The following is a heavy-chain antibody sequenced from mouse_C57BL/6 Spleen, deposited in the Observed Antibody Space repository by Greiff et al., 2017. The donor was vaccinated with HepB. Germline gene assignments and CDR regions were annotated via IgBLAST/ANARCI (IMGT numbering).Heavy chain of an antibody. D-gene: IGHD2-1*01. V-gene: IGHV1-59*01. CDR2: IDPSDSYT. Sequence: QVQLQQPGAELVRPGTSVKLSCKASGYTFTSYWMHWVKQRPGQGLEWIGVIDPSDSYTNYNQKFKGKATLTVDTSSSTAYMQLSSLTSEDSAVYYCAPIYYGNRVLFAYWGQGTLVTVSA. CDR3: APIYYGNRVLFAY. CDR1: GYTFTSYW. J-gene: IGHJ3*01.